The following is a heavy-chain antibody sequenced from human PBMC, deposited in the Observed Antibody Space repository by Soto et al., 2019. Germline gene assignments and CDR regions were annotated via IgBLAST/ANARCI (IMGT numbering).Heavy chain of an antibody. CDR1: GGSISSGGYY. CDR3: ATSYCSGGSCYTLYFVY. V-gene: IGHV4-31*03. D-gene: IGHD2-15*01. CDR2: IYYSGST. J-gene: IGHJ4*02. Sequence: SETLSLTCTVSGGSISSGGYYWSWICQHPGKGLEWIGYIYYSGSTYYNPSLKSRVTISVDTSKNQFSLKLSSVTAADTAVYYCATSYCSGGSCYTLYFVYWGRGTLVTVSS.